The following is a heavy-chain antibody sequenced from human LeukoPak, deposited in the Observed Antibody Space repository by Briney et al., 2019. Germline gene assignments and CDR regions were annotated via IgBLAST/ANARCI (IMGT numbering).Heavy chain of an antibody. CDR1: GGTFSSYA. D-gene: IGHD2-2*01. CDR2: IIPIFGTA. J-gene: IGHJ5*02. V-gene: IGHV1-69*13. Sequence: ASVKVSCKASGGTFSSYAISWVRQAPGQGLEWMGRIIPIFGTANYAQKFQGRVTITADESTSTAYMELSSLRSEDTAVYYCARAYCSSTSCSNWFDPWGQGTLVTVSS. CDR3: ARAYCSSTSCSNWFDP.